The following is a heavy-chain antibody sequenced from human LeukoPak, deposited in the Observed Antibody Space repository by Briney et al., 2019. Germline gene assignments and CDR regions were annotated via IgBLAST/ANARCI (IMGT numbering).Heavy chain of an antibody. Sequence: PSETLSLTCTVSGGSISSYYWSWLRQPPGKGLEWIGYIYYSGSTNYNPSLKSRVTISVDTSKDQFSLKLSSVTAADTAVYYCARGSITMVRGVIITVAFDIWGQGTMVTVSS. V-gene: IGHV4-59*01. CDR1: GGSISSYY. CDR3: ARGSITMVRGVIITVAFDI. J-gene: IGHJ3*02. D-gene: IGHD3-10*01. CDR2: IYYSGST.